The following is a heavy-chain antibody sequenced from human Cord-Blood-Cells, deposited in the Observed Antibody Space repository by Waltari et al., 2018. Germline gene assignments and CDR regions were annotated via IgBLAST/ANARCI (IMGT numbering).Heavy chain of an antibody. D-gene: IGHD6-19*01. CDR2: MNPNSGNT. CDR3: ARAPIVQQWLDAFDI. Sequence: QVQLVQSGAEVKKPGASVKVSCKASGYTLTRYAIHWVRTAPGQGLEWMGWMNPNSGNTGYAQKFQGRVTITRNTSISTAYMELSSLRSEDTAVYYCARAPIVQQWLDAFDIWGQGTMVTVSS. CDR1: GYTLTRYA. V-gene: IGHV1-8*03. J-gene: IGHJ3*02.